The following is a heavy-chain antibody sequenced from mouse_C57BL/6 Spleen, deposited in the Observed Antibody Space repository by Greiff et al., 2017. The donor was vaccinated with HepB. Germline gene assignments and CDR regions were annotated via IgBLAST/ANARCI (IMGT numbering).Heavy chain of an antibody. CDR2: IDPSDSET. CDR3: ARSRGSSWDEGYAMDY. V-gene: IGHV1-52*01. J-gene: IGHJ4*01. Sequence: QVQLQQPGAELVRPGSSVKLSCKASGYTFPSYWMHWVKQRPIQGLEWIGNIDPSDSETHYNQKFKDKATLTVDKSSSTAYMQLSSLTSEDSAVYYCARSRGSSWDEGYAMDYWGQGTSVTVSS. CDR1: GYTFPSYW. D-gene: IGHD4-1*01.